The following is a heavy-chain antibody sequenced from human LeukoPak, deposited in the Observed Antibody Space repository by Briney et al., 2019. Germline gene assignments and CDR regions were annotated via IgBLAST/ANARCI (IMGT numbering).Heavy chain of an antibody. J-gene: IGHJ6*03. Sequence: GGSLRLSCAASGFTFDDYGMSWVRQAPGKGLEWVSGINWNGGSTGYADSVTGRFTISRDNAKNSLYLQMNSLRAEDTALYYCARVAGDYGDYGGGYYYYYYMDVWGKGTTVTVSS. V-gene: IGHV3-20*04. CDR2: INWNGGST. D-gene: IGHD4-17*01. CDR3: ARVAGDYGDYGGGYYYYYYMDV. CDR1: GFTFDDYG.